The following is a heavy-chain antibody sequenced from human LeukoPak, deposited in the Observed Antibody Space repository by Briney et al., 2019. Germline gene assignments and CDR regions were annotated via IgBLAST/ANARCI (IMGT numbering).Heavy chain of an antibody. CDR3: ARVYDYYDSSGIDY. CDR1: GYTFSSYA. J-gene: IGHJ4*02. CDR2: ISYDGSNK. D-gene: IGHD3-22*01. V-gene: IGHV3-30-3*01. Sequence: GSLRLSCAASGYTFSSYAMHWVRQAPGKGLEWVAVISYDGSNKYYADSVKGRFTISRDNSKNTLYLQMNSLRAEDTAVYYCARVYDYYDSSGIDYWGQGTLVTVSS.